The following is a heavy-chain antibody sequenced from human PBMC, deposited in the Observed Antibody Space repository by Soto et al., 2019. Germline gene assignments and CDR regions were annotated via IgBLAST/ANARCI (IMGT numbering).Heavy chain of an antibody. CDR2: IYYSGST. J-gene: IGHJ4*02. CDR3: AAMAPYYFDY. V-gene: IGHV4-30-4*02. D-gene: IGHD5-18*01. Sequence: SETLSLTCTISGGSISSGHYYCSCIRQPPGKGLEWIGYIYYSGSTYYNPSLKSRVTISVDTSKNQFSLKLSSVTAADTAVYYCAAMAPYYFDYWGQGTPVTVSS. CDR1: GGSISSGHYY.